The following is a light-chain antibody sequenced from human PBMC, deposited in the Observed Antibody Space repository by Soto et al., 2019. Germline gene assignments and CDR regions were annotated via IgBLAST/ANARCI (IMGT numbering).Light chain of an antibody. CDR1: QSISIY. Sequence: DIQMTQSPSSLSASIGDRVTVTCRASQSISIYLNWYQQKPGKAPKSLIYGASSLQSGVPSRFSGSGSGTDFTLTISNLQPEDFATYYCQHSSSIPVTLGQGTKVDIK. CDR2: GAS. CDR3: QHSSSIPVT. V-gene: IGKV1-39*01. J-gene: IGKJ1*01.